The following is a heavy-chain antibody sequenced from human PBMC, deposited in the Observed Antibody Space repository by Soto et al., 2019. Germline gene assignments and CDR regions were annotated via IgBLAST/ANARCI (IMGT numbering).Heavy chain of an antibody. Sequence: QVQLVQSGAEVKKPGSSVKVSCKVSGGTFSSHSIKWVRQDPGQGPEWMGGIIPIFGTDNYAQKFQGRVTITADESTSTAYMELSSLTSEDTALYYCATSVYCSTTRCYYYYGLDVWGQGTTVIVSS. CDR1: GGTFSSHS. J-gene: IGHJ6*02. CDR3: ATSVYCSTTRCYYYYGLDV. CDR2: IIPIFGTD. V-gene: IGHV1-69*01. D-gene: IGHD2-2*01.